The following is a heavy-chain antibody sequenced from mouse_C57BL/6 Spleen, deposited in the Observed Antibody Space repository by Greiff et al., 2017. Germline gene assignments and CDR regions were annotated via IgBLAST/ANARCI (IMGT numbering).Heavy chain of an antibody. CDR3: ARRGEITTVVPYY. CDR2: INPSSGYT. V-gene: IGHV1-7*01. Sequence: QVQLQQSGAELAKPGASVKLSCTASGYTFTSYWMHWVQQRPGQGLEWIGYINPSSGYTKYNQKFKDKATLTAEKSSSTAYMQLSSLTYEDSAVYYCARRGEITTVVPYYWGQGTTLTVSS. J-gene: IGHJ2*01. D-gene: IGHD1-1*01. CDR1: GYTFTSYW.